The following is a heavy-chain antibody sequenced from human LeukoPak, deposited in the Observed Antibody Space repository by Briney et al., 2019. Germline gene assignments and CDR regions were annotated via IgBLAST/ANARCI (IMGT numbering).Heavy chain of an antibody. CDR3: ARDQGDNSYGYYAIWYAFDV. CDR1: VGTFNNYA. Sequence: AVKVSCKASVGTFNNYAISWVRQAPGQGLEWMGRTVPILGIANSTQEFQGRLIITADKATSSAYMELSSLRSEDTAVYYCARDQGDNSYGYYAIWYAFDVWGQGTMVTVSS. D-gene: IGHD5-18*01. V-gene: IGHV1-69*04. J-gene: IGHJ3*01. CDR2: TVPILGIA.